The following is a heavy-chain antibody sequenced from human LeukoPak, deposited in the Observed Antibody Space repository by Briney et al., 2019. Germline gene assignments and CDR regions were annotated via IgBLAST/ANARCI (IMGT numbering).Heavy chain of an antibody. D-gene: IGHD6-13*01. CDR2: INHSGST. J-gene: IGHJ5*02. CDR3: AKTTIAAAGLGPRFDP. V-gene: IGHV4-34*01. Sequence: SETLSLTCAVYGGSFSGYYWSWIRQPPGKGLEWIGEINHSGSTNYNPSLKSRVTISVDTSKNQFSLKLSSVTAADTAVYYCAKTTIAAAGLGPRFDPWGQGTLVTVSS. CDR1: GGSFSGYY.